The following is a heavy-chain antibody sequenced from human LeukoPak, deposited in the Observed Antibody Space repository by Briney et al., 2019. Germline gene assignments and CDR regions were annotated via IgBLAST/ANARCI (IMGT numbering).Heavy chain of an antibody. CDR2: IYTSGST. J-gene: IGHJ4*02. V-gene: IGHV4-4*07. D-gene: IGHD3-3*01. CDR3: ARDRAIFGVAKYYFDY. Sequence: PSETLSLTCTVSGGSISSYYWSWIRQPAGKGLEWIGRIYTSGSTNYNPSLKSRVTMSVDTSKNQFSLKLGSVTAADTAVYYCARDRAIFGVAKYYFDYWGQGTLVTVSS. CDR1: GGSISSYY.